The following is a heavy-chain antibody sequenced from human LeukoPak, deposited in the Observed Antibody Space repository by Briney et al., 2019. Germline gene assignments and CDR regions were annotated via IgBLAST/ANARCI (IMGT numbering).Heavy chain of an antibody. CDR1: GGTFSSYA. CDR3: ARDPLLSYSGSYYFDY. D-gene: IGHD1-26*01. Sequence: ASVKVSCKASGGTFSSYAISWVRQAPGQGLEWMGRIIPILGIANYAQKFQGRVTITADKSTSTAYMGLSSLRSEDTAVYYCARDPLLSYSGSYYFDYWGQGTLVTVSS. CDR2: IIPILGIA. J-gene: IGHJ4*02. V-gene: IGHV1-69*04.